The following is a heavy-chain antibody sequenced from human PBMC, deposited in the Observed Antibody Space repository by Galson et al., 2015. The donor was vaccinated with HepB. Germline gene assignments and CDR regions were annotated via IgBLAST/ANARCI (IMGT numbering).Heavy chain of an antibody. CDR1: GGSISSYY. V-gene: IGHV4-59*08. Sequence: LSLTCTVSGGSISSYYWSWIRQPPGKGLEWIGHIYYSGSTNYNPSLKSRVTISVDTSKNQFSLKLSSVTAADTAVYYCARQFWGRSAHFDYWGQGTLVTVSS. CDR3: ARQFWGRSAHFDY. J-gene: IGHJ4*02. CDR2: IYYSGST. D-gene: IGHD7-27*01.